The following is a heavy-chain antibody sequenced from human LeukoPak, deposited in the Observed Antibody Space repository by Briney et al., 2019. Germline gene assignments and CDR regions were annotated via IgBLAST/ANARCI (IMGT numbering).Heavy chain of an antibody. CDR3: ARAEIIGEFDY. D-gene: IGHD7-27*01. J-gene: IGHJ4*02. CDR2: IHYSGST. CDR1: GGSISRYY. V-gene: IGHV4-59*01. Sequence: SETLSLTCMGSGGSISRYYWSWLRQPPGKGGEGIGYIHYSGSTNYNPSLKSPVTISVDTSQNQFSLKLSSVTAADTAVYYCARAEIIGEFDYWGQGTLVTVSS.